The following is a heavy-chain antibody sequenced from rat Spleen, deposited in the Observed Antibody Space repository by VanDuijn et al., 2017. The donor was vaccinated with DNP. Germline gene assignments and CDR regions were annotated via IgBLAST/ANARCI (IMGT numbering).Heavy chain of an antibody. Sequence: EVKLVESGGGLVQPGRSLKLSCAGSGFTFSNFGMYWIRQAPTKGLEWVASISLNDVNTYYRNSVKGRFTISRDGAKSTLFLQMDSLRSEDTATYYCATSTGISLYAMDAWGQGTSVTVSS. D-gene: IGHD1-9*01. CDR2: ISLNDVNT. J-gene: IGHJ4*01. CDR3: ATSTGISLYAMDA. V-gene: IGHV5-19*01. CDR1: GFTFSNFG.